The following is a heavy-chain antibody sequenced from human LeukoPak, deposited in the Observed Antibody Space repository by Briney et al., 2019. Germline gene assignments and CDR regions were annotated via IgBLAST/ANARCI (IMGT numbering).Heavy chain of an antibody. CDR3: ARDRSRARYTKEQDLYYYYMDV. Sequence: GGSLRLSCAASGFTFSSYSMDWVRQAPGKGLEWVSYISSSSSTIYYADSVKGRFTISRDNSKNTLYLQMNSLRAEDTAVYYCARDRSRARYTKEQDLYYYYMDVWGKGTTVTVSS. J-gene: IGHJ6*03. V-gene: IGHV3-48*01. CDR1: GFTFSSYS. D-gene: IGHD1/OR15-1a*01. CDR2: ISSSSSTI.